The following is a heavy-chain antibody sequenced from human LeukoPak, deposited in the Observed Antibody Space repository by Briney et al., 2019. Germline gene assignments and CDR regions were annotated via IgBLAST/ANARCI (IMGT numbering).Heavy chain of an antibody. Sequence: ASVTVSCTASGYTFTDYTMHWLRQAPGQRLDWMGWINGGSGNTKYSPEFQGRVTITRDTSASTAYMELSSLRSEDTAVYYCANPRYDSSGYYYVDWGQGTLVTVSS. J-gene: IGHJ4*02. CDR2: INGGSGNT. CDR3: ANPRYDSSGYYYVD. V-gene: IGHV1-3*01. CDR1: GYTFTDYT. D-gene: IGHD3-22*01.